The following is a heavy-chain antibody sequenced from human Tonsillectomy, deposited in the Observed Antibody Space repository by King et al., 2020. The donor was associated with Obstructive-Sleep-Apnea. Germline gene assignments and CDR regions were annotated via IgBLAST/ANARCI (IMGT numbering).Heavy chain of an antibody. CDR2: IDSDGSST. Sequence: VQLVESGGGLVQPGGSLRLSCAASGFTFYSYWMHWVRQAPGKGLVWVSRIDSDGSSTSYADSVKGRFTISRDNAKNTLYLQMNSLRAEDTAVYYCARSTVFGLLIYYGMDVWGQGNTVTVSS. CDR3: ARSTVFGLLIYYGMDV. CDR1: GFTFYSYW. V-gene: IGHV3-74*01. J-gene: IGHJ6*02. D-gene: IGHD3/OR15-3a*01.